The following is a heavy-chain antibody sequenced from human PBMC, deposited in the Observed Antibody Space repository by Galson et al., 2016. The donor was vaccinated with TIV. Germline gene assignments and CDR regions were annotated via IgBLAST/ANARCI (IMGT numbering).Heavy chain of an antibody. V-gene: IGHV5-51*03. J-gene: IGHJ6*02. CDR2: IYPADSET. CDR3: ARRGREETNEGGLDV. Sequence: QSGAEVKKPGESLKISSKASGYSFATFWVGWVRQMPGQGLEWMGVIYPADSETRYSPSFQGQVTISVDTSISTAFLEWSSLKASDTAIYYCARRGREETNEGGLDVWGQGTTVTVSS. D-gene: IGHD1-1*01. CDR1: GYSFATFW.